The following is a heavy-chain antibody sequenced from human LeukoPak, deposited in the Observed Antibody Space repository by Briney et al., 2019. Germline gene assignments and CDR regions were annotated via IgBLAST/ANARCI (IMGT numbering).Heavy chain of an antibody. V-gene: IGHV4-59*08. CDR3: XRLLDYHYFPS. D-gene: IGHD3/OR15-3a*01. CDR2: VYYSGTT. CDR1: GGALSDFY. Sequence: SETLSLTCTVSGGALSDFYWGWIRQSPGKGLECIAYVYYSGTTYYNPSLKGRVSISVDTSTNQFSLRLNSVTAADPAVYYCXRLLDYHYFPSWGQGTLVTVSS. J-gene: IGHJ4*02.